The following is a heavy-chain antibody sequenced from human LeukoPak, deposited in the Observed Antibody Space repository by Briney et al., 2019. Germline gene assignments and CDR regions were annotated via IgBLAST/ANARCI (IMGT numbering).Heavy chain of an antibody. CDR2: MWYDGSNE. V-gene: IGHV3-33*01. CDR3: ARAATIYYDFWSGSPDYYYGMDV. J-gene: IGHJ6*02. D-gene: IGHD3-3*01. Sequence: GTSLRLSCAASGFTFSSYGMHWVRQAPGKGLEWVAVMWYDGSNEHYADSVKGRFTISRDNAKNTLYLQMNSLRAEDTAVYYCARAATIYYDFWSGSPDYYYGMDVWGQGTTVTVSS. CDR1: GFTFSSYG.